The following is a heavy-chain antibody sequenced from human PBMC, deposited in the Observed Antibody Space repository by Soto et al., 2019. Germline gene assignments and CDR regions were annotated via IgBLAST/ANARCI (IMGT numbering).Heavy chain of an antibody. J-gene: IGHJ5*02. CDR1: GFTFSDYY. Sequence: GGSLRLSCAASGFTFSDYYMSWIRQAPGKGLEWVSYISSSGSTIYYADSVKGRFTISRDNAKNSLYLQMNSLRAEDTAVYYCARDRYDYIWGSYRLGNWFDPWGQGTLVTVSS. V-gene: IGHV3-11*01. CDR2: ISSSGSTI. D-gene: IGHD3-16*02. CDR3: ARDRYDYIWGSYRLGNWFDP.